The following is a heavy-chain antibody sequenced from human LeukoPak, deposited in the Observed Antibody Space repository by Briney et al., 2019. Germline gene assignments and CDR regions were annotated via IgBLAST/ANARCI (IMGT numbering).Heavy chain of an antibody. Sequence: GGSLRLSCAASGFTFSSFSMNWVRQAPGKGLEWVSAISGSGGSTYYADSVKGRFTISRDNSKNTLYLQMNSLRAEDTAVYYCAKVKRPEKYCSSTSCYSYYYYMDVWGKGTTVTVSS. CDR1: GFTFSSFS. CDR3: AKVKRPEKYCSSTSCYSYYYYMDV. J-gene: IGHJ6*03. D-gene: IGHD2-2*01. V-gene: IGHV3-23*01. CDR2: ISGSGGST.